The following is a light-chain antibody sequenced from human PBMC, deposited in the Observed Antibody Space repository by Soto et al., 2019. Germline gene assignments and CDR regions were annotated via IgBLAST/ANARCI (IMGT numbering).Light chain of an antibody. J-gene: IGKJ4*01. CDR1: QSVSTA. Sequence: EIVLTQSPATLSLSPGERATLSCRASQSVSTALAWYQQKPGQAPRLLIYDASIRATGIPARFSGSGSGTDCTLTISSLQPEDFAVYDCQQRSDWLTFGGGTKVEIK. V-gene: IGKV3-11*01. CDR2: DAS. CDR3: QQRSDWLT.